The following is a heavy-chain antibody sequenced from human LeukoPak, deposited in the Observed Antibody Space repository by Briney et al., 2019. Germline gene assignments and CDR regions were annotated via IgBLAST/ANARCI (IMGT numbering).Heavy chain of an antibody. Sequence: SQTLSLTCTVSGGSISSGSYFWSWIRQPAGKGLEWIGRIYTSGSTNYNPSLKSRVTISVDTSKNQFSPKLSSVTAADTAVYYCARHGGSYSFDYWGQGTLVTVSS. J-gene: IGHJ4*02. CDR1: GGSISSGSYF. D-gene: IGHD1-26*01. CDR2: IYTSGST. V-gene: IGHV4-61*02. CDR3: ARHGGSYSFDY.